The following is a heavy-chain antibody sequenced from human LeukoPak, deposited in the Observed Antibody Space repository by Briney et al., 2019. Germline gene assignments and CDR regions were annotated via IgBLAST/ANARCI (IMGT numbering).Heavy chain of an antibody. CDR1: GFTFSSYG. CDR3: AKSTTVTTQQRGYFDY. D-gene: IGHD4-17*01. Sequence: GGSLRPSCAASGFTFSSYGMHWVRQAPGKGLEWVAVISYDGSNKYFADSVKGRFTISRDNPKNTLYLQMNSLRPEDTAVYYCAKSTTVTTQQRGYFDYWGQGTLVTVSS. V-gene: IGHV3-30*18. CDR2: ISYDGSNK. J-gene: IGHJ4*02.